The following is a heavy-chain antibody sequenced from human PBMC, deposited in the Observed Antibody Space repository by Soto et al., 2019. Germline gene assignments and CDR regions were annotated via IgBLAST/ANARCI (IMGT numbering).Heavy chain of an antibody. CDR1: GYTFSNYG. CDR3: ARVVPGAEAWFGP. V-gene: IGHV1-18*01. J-gene: IGHJ5*02. CDR2: ISLYSDGT. Sequence: ASVKVSCKTSGYTFSNYGITWVRQAPGQPLEWLGWISLYSDGTNYAQKFQGRVSRTTDTSTTTAYMELRSLRSDDTAVYYGARVVPGAEAWFGPWGQGTLVTVSS. D-gene: IGHD2-2*01.